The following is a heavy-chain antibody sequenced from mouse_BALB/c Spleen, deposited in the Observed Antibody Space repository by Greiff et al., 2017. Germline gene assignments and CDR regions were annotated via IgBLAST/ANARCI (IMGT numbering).Heavy chain of an antibody. CDR1: GFAFSSYD. CDR2: ISSGGGST. CDR3: ARHVQDY. Sequence: EVMLVESGGGLVKPGGSLKLSCAASGFAFSSYDMSWVRQTPEKRLEWVAYISSGGGSTYYPDTVKGRFTIARDNAKNTLYLQMSSLKSEDTAMYYCARHVQDYWGQGTTLTVSS. V-gene: IGHV5-12-1*01. J-gene: IGHJ2*01.